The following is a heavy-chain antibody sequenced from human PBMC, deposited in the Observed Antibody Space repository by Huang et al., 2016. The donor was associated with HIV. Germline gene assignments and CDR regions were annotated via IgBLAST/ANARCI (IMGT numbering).Heavy chain of an antibody. CDR1: GGSFSGYY. CDR3: ARAPHYGSGSYYY. V-gene: IGHV4-34*01. Sequence: QVQLHQWGAGLLKPSETLSLPCAVSGGSFSGYYWSWIRQPPGKGLEWIGEITHSGSTNYNPALKRRVTISEETSKNQFSLKLSSVTAADTAVYYCARAPHYGSGSYYYWGQGTLVTVSS. J-gene: IGHJ4*02. D-gene: IGHD3-10*01. CDR2: ITHSGST.